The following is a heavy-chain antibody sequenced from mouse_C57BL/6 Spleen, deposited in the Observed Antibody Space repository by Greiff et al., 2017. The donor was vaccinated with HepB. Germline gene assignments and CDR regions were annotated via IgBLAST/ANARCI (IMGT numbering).Heavy chain of an antibody. J-gene: IGHJ4*01. CDR2: IHPNSGST. CDR1: GYTFTSYW. D-gene: IGHD2-3*01. CDR3: ASAFSIYDGYGDAMDY. V-gene: IGHV1-64*01. Sequence: QVQLQQPGAELVKPGASVKLSCKASGYTFTSYWMHWVKQRPGQGLEWIGMIHPNSGSTNYNEKFKSKATLTVDKSSSTAYMQLSSLTSEDSAVYYCASAFSIYDGYGDAMDYWGQGTSVTVSS.